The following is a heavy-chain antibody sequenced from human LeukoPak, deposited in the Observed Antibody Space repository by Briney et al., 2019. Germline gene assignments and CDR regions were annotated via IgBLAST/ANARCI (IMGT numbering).Heavy chain of an antibody. V-gene: IGHV4-61*01. D-gene: IGHD3-22*01. Sequence: SETLSLTCTVSGDSVRSDTYYWSWIRQPPGKGLEWIGFVYYSGRTNYNASLKSRVTMSVDTSKNQFSLMLRSETAADTAVYYCVRETTTEYYDSSGYYRQTEVFDAWGQGTMVTVSS. CDR2: VYYSGRT. J-gene: IGHJ3*01. CDR3: VRETTTEYYDSSGYYRQTEVFDA. CDR1: GDSVRSDTYY.